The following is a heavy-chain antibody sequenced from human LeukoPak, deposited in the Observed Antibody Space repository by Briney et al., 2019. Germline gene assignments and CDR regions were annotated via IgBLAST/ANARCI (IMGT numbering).Heavy chain of an antibody. CDR3: ARLYYDFWSGYHFDY. J-gene: IGHJ4*02. CDR2: MNPNSGNT. Sequence: ASVRVSCKASGYTFTSYGISWVRQAPGQGVEWMGWMNPNSGNTSYTQKFQGRVTITRNTAIRKDYMELSSLRSEDTAVYYCARLYYDFWSGYHFDYWGQGTLVTVSS. D-gene: IGHD3-3*01. CDR1: GYTFTSYG. V-gene: IGHV1-8*03.